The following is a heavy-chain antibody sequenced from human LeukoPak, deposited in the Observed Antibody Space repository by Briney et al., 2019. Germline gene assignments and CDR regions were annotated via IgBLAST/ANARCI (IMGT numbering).Heavy chain of an antibody. Sequence: GGSLRLSCAASGFTVSSNYMSWVRQAPGKGLEWVSVIYSGGSTYYADSVKGRFTISRDNSKNTVYLQMNSLRAEDTAVYYCARVGRGYSGYQLNTYYHYMDVWGKGTTVTVSS. D-gene: IGHD5-12*01. CDR3: ARVGRGYSGYQLNTYYHYMDV. CDR2: IYSGGST. J-gene: IGHJ6*03. V-gene: IGHV3-53*01. CDR1: GFTVSSNY.